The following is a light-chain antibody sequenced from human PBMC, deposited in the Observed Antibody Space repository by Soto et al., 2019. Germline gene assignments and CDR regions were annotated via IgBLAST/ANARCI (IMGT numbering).Light chain of an antibody. V-gene: IGKV3-15*01. CDR2: AAS. CDR3: QQYNNWPYT. J-gene: IGKJ2*01. CDR1: QSVSRN. Sequence: EIVMTQSPATLSVSPGERATLSCRASQSVSRNLAWYQQKPGQAPRLLIYAASTRATGIPARFSGSGSGTEFTLTISSLQSEDFAVYYCQQYNNWPYTFGQGTKLESK.